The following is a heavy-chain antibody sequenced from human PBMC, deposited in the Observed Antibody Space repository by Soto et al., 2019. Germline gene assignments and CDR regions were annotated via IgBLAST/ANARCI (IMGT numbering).Heavy chain of an antibody. D-gene: IGHD6-13*01. CDR2: IWYDGSNK. J-gene: IGHJ4*02. CDR1: GFTFSSYG. CDR3: XXSRGPYSSSWYGDY. V-gene: IGHV3-33*01. Sequence: QVQLVESGGGVVQPGRSLRLSCAASGFTFSSYGMHWVRQAPGKGLEWVAVIWYDGSNKYYADSVKGRFTISRDNSKNTLYLQMNSLRAEDTAVYYXXXSRGPYSSSWYGDYWGQGTLVTVSS.